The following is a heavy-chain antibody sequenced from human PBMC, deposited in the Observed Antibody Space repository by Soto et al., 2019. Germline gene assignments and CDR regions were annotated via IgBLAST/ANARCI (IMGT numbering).Heavy chain of an antibody. CDR3: ATSYGSGYRAFDY. Sequence: QVQLVQSGAEVKRPGSSVKVSCKASGDTFNFYSINWVRQAPGLGLEWMGRVNPIVSMSNYAQRFQGRVKMTADKSTSTAEREISGLRSEDTAIYYCATSYGSGYRAFDYWGQGALGTVSS. J-gene: IGHJ4*02. V-gene: IGHV1-69*04. CDR2: VNPIVSMS. D-gene: IGHD3-10*01. CDR1: GDTFNFYS.